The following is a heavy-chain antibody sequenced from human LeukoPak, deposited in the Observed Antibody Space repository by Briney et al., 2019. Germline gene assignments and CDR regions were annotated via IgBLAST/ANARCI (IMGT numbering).Heavy chain of an antibody. CDR3: ATEGGWQPTDYGDNVY. V-gene: IGHV1-2*02. D-gene: IGHD4-17*01. CDR2: INPNSGGT. J-gene: IGHJ4*02. Sequence: GASVKVSCKASGYTFTGYYMHWVRQAPGQGLEWMGWINPNSGGTNYAQNFQGRLTMTTDTSTNTAYMELRSLRSDDTAVYYCATEGGWQPTDYGDNVYWGQGTLVTVSS. CDR1: GYTFTGYY.